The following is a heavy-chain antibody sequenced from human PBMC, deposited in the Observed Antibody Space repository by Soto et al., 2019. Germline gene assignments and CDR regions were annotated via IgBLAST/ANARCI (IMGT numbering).Heavy chain of an antibody. CDR1: GYTFTSYD. V-gene: IGHV1-8*01. D-gene: IGHD3-16*01. CDR3: ARETVSWFAP. CDR2: MNPNSGNT. J-gene: IGHJ5*02. Sequence: QVQLVQSGAEVKKPGASVKVSCKASGYTFTSYDINWVRQATGQGLEWMGWMNPNSGNTGFAQKFQGGVTMTRNTSIRTAYMELSSLRSEDAAVYYCARETVSWFAPWGQGTLVTVSS.